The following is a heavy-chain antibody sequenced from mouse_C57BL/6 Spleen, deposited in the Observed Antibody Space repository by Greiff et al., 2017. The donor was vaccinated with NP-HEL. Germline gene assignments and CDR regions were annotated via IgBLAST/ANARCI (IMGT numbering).Heavy chain of an antibody. CDR3: ARSGYYSNFDY. D-gene: IGHD2-5*01. Sequence: VQLQQPGAELVRPGSSVKLSCKASGYTFTSYWMHWVKQRPIPGLEWIGNIDPSDSDTHYNQKFKDKATLTVDKSSSTAYMQLSSLTSEDSAVYYCARSGYYSNFDYWGQGTTLTVSS. CDR1: GYTFTSYW. J-gene: IGHJ2*01. V-gene: IGHV1-52*01. CDR2: IDPSDSDT.